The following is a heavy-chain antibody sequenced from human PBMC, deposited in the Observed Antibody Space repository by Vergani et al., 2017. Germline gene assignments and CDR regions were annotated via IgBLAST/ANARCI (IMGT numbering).Heavy chain of an antibody. CDR2: ISGSGGST. CDR1: GFTFSSYS. D-gene: IGHD6-6*01. CDR3: AKGSSSSVFHYSSVFDY. Sequence: VQLVESGGGVVQPGRSLRLSCAASGFTFSSYSMSWVRQAPGKGLEWVSAISGSGGSTYYADSVKGRFTISRDNSKNTLYPQMNSLRAEDTAVYYCAKGSSSSVFHYSSVFDYWGQGTRVTVSS. J-gene: IGHJ4*02. V-gene: IGHV3-23*04.